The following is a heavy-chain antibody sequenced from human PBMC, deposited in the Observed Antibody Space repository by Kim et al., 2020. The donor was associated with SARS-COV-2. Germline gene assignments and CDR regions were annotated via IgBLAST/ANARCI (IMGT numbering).Heavy chain of an antibody. Sequence: ASVKVSCKASGYTLTDVSMHWVRQAPGKGLEWMGGFDPDDGETIYAQKFQGRVTMTEDTSTDTAYMELSSLRSEDTAVYYCATSITIFGGFDPWGQGNLVTVSS. D-gene: IGHD3-3*01. J-gene: IGHJ5*02. CDR2: FDPDDGET. V-gene: IGHV1-24*01. CDR3: ATSITIFGGFDP. CDR1: GYTLTDVS.